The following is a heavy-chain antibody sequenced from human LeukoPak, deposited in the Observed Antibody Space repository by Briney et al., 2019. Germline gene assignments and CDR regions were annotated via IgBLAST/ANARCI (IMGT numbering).Heavy chain of an antibody. D-gene: IGHD3-22*01. V-gene: IGHV3-30-3*01. Sequence: GGSLRLSCAASGFTFSSYWMHWVRQAPGKGLEWVAVISYDGSNKYYADSVKGRFTISRDNSKNTLYLQMNSLRAEDTAVYYCARDSVGYYDSSGYSDYWGQGTLVTVSS. CDR1: GFTFSSYW. J-gene: IGHJ4*02. CDR2: ISYDGSNK. CDR3: ARDSVGYYDSSGYSDY.